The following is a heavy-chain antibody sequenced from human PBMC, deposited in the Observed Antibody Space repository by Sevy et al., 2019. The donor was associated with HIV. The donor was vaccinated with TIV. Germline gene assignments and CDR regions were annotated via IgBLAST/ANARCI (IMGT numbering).Heavy chain of an antibody. Sequence: SETLSLTCTVSGYSISSGYYWGWIRQPPGKGLEWIGSIYHSGSTYYNPSLKSRVTISVDTSKNQFSLKLSSVTAADTAVYYCASKLLYVYDFLEGKWDGGHAFDIWGQGTMVTVSS. CDR2: IYHSGST. D-gene: IGHD3-3*01. V-gene: IGHV4-38-2*02. CDR1: GYSISSGYY. CDR3: ASKLLYVYDFLEGKWDGGHAFDI. J-gene: IGHJ3*02.